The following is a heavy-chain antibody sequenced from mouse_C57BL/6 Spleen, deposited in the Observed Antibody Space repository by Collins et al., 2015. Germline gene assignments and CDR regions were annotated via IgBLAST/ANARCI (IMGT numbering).Heavy chain of an antibody. Sequence: EVQLQQSGPELVKPGASVKMSCKASGYTFTDYNMHWVKQSHGKSLEWIGYINPDNGGTSYNPKFKGKATLTVNKSSSTAYMELRSLTSEDSAVYYCARDGSSWYFDVWGTGTTVTVSS. V-gene: IGHV1-22*01. CDR3: ARDGSSWYFDV. CDR1: GYTFTDYN. D-gene: IGHD1-1*01. J-gene: IGHJ1*03. CDR2: INPDNGGT.